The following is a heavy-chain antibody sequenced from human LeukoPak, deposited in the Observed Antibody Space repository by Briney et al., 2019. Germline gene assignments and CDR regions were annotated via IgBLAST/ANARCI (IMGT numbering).Heavy chain of an antibody. D-gene: IGHD6-13*01. J-gene: IGHJ1*01. CDR3: ASLPSLYSSSWSDEYFQH. CDR2: IYTSGST. CDR1: GGSISSYY. V-gene: IGHV4-4*07. Sequence: SETLSLTCTVSGGSISSYYWSWIRQPAGKGLEWIGRIYTSGSTNYNPSLKSRVTMSVDTSKNQFSLKLSSVTAADTAVYYCASLPSLYSSSWSDEYFQHWGQGTLVTVSS.